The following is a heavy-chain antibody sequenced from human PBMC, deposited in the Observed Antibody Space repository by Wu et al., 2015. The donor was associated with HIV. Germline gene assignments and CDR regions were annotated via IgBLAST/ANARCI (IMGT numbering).Heavy chain of an antibody. V-gene: IGHV1-69*05. Sequence: QVQLVQSGAEVKKPGSSVRVSCKASGGIFSNYDINWVRQAPGQGLEWMGGPTPMFGTTNYAQKFQGRVTITSDVYTSTVYMELSSLRSEDTAIYYCAREIEDPAIMVRAGFDPWGQGTLVTVSS. CDR1: GGIFSNYD. CDR2: PTPMFGTT. J-gene: IGHJ5*02. D-gene: IGHD3-10*01. CDR3: AREIEDPAIMVRAGFDP.